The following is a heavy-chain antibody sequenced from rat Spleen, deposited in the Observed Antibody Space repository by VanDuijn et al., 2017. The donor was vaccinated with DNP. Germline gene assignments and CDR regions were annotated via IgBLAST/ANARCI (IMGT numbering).Heavy chain of an antibody. D-gene: IGHD4-3*01. Sequence: EVQLVESGGGLVQPGRSLKLSCAASGFTFSNYWMFWVRQAPTKGLEWVAYIGSDGYAPYYGDSVKGRFAISRDNAKSTLYLQMNSLRSEDMATYYCIRWNSGHFDYWGQGVMVTVSS. CDR2: IGSDGYAP. CDR1: GFTFSNYW. J-gene: IGHJ2*01. V-gene: IGHV5-22*01. CDR3: IRWNSGHFDY.